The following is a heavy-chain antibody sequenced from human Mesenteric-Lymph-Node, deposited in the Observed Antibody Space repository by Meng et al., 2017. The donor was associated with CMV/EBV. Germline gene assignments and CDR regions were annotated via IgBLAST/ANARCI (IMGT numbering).Heavy chain of an antibody. Sequence: GESLKISCEGFGFTFGSHDLSWVRQAPGKGLEWLSYISSSSHIYYADSVRGRFTISRDNAENSLYLQMNSLRADDTAVYYCARDYRRGDGSGWGQGTLVTVS. V-gene: IGHV3-21*05. J-gene: IGHJ4*02. D-gene: IGHD2-21*02. CDR2: ISSSSHI. CDR1: GFTFGSHD. CDR3: ARDYRRGDGSG.